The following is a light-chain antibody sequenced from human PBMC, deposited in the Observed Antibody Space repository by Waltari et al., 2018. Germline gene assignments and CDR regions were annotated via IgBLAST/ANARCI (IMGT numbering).Light chain of an antibody. V-gene: IGKV1-5*03. CDR2: KAS. J-gene: IGKJ3*01. Sequence: DIQMTQSPSTLYASVGDRVTITCRASQNINSWLAWYQQKPGKAPKLLIYKASSVESGVPSRFRGSGSGTEFTLTISSLQPDDLATYYCQQYESDSPFTFGPGTKVDIK. CDR1: QNINSW. CDR3: QQYESDSPFT.